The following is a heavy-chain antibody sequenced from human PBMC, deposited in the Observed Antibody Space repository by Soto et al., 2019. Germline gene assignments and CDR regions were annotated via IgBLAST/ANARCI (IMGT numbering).Heavy chain of an antibody. CDR2: IYYSGST. Sequence: QVQLQESGPGLVKPSQTLSLTCTVSGGSISSGGYYWSWIRQHPGKGLEWIGYIYYSGSTYYNPCPKSRVTISVDTSKNQFSLKLSSVTAADTAVYYCARTSYDSSGTAADPWGQGTLVTVSS. D-gene: IGHD3-22*01. J-gene: IGHJ5*02. CDR1: GGSISSGGYY. V-gene: IGHV4-31*03. CDR3: ARTSYDSSGTAADP.